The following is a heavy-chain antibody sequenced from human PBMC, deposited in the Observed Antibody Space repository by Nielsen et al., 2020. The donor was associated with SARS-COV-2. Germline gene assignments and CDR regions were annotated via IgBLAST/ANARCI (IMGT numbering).Heavy chain of an antibody. V-gene: IGHV3-9*01. J-gene: IGHJ4*02. Sequence: LKISCAASGFTFDDYAMHWVRQAPGKGLEWVSGISWNSGSIGYADSVKGRFTISRDNAKNSLYLQMNSLRAEDTAVYYCARDPYDSSGYSVGFDYWGQGTLVTVSS. D-gene: IGHD3-22*01. CDR2: ISWNSGSI. CDR3: ARDPYDSSGYSVGFDY. CDR1: GFTFDDYA.